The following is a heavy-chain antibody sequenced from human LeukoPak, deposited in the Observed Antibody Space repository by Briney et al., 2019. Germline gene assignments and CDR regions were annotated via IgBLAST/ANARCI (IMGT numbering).Heavy chain of an antibody. V-gene: IGHV3-23*01. J-gene: IGHJ4*02. CDR2: ISGSGDST. CDR3: AKTRPLDSSSWSHGDY. D-gene: IGHD6-13*01. CDR1: GFTFSNAW. Sequence: GGSLRLSCAASGFTFSNAWMSWVRQAPGKGLEWVSAISGSGDSTYYGDSVKGRFTVSRDNSKNTLYLQMNSLRAEDTAVYYCAKTRPLDSSSWSHGDYWGQGTLVTVSS.